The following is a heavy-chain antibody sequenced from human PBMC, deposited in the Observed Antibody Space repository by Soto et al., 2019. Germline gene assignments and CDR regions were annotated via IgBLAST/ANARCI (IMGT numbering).Heavy chain of an antibody. D-gene: IGHD5-12*01. Sequence: QVQLVQSGAEVKKPGASVKVSCKASGYTFTSYAMHWVRQAPGQRLEWMGWINAGNGNTKYSQKFQGRVTITRDTSASTAYMELSSLRSEDTAVYYCARYPYSGYEEYYYYYMDVWGKGTTVTVSS. CDR2: INAGNGNT. CDR1: GYTFTSYA. J-gene: IGHJ6*03. CDR3: ARYPYSGYEEYYYYYMDV. V-gene: IGHV1-3*01.